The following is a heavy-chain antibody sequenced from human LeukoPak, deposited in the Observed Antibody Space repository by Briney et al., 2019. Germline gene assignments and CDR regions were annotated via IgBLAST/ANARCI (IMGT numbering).Heavy chain of an antibody. Sequence: GGSLRLSCAASGFTFSSYEMNWVRQAPGKGLEWVSYIGGSGSTIYYADSVKGRFTISRDNAKNSLYLQMNRLRGEDTPVYYCERDYLVGCTDAFDIWGQGTMVTVSS. CDR2: IGGSGSTI. CDR3: ERDYLVGCTDAFDI. J-gene: IGHJ3*02. D-gene: IGHD2-8*01. V-gene: IGHV3-48*03. CDR1: GFTFSSYE.